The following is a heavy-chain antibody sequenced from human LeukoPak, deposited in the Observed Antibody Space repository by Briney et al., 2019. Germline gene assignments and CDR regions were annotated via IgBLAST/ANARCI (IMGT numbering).Heavy chain of an antibody. V-gene: IGHV3-21*01. J-gene: IGHJ4*02. CDR3: ARARTLYYGSGKIDY. D-gene: IGHD3-10*01. CDR2: ISSSSSYI. Sequence: GGSLRLSCADSGFTFSSYSMNWVRQAPGKGLEWVSSISSSSSYIYYADSVKGRFTISRDNAKNSLYLQMNSLRAEDTAVYYCARARTLYYGSGKIDYWGQGTLVTVSS. CDR1: GFTFSSYS.